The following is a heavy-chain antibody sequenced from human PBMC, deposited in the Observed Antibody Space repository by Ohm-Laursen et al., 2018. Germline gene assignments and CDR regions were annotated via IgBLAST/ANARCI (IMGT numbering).Heavy chain of an antibody. CDR3: ARGGGYDANSGSTYYYGLDV. J-gene: IGHJ6*02. CDR2: IYSSGST. CDR1: GASCSGYY. Sequence: GTLSLTCTVSGASCSGYYWNWIRQPPGKGLEWIGYIYSSGSTKYNPSIRSRVTISADTSKNQFTLRLTSVTAADTAVYFCARGGGYDANSGSTYYYGLDVWGQGTTVTVS. V-gene: IGHV4-59*01. D-gene: IGHD5-12*01.